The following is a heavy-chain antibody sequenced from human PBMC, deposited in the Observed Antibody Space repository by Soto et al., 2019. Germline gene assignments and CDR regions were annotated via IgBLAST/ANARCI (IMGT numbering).Heavy chain of an antibody. J-gene: IGHJ3*02. CDR2: NNPSGGST. Sequence: ASVKVSCKASGYTFTSYYMHWVRQAPGQGLEWMGINNPSGGSTSYAQKFQGRVTMTRDTSTSTVYMELSSLRSEDTAVYYCARDSLHIAVAGIKAFDIWGQGTMVTVSS. CDR1: GYTFTSYY. V-gene: IGHV1-46*03. CDR3: ARDSLHIAVAGIKAFDI. D-gene: IGHD6-19*01.